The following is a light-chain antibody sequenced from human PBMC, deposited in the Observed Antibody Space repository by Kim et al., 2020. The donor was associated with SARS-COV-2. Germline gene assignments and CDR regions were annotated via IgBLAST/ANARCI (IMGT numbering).Light chain of an antibody. CDR3: QSADSSFWV. J-gene: IGLJ3*02. CDR1: ALPKQY. V-gene: IGLV3-25*03. Sequence: ELTQPPSVSVSPGQTARITCSGDALPKQYAYWYQQKPGQAPVLVIYKDSERPSGIPERFSGSSSGTTVTLTISGVQAEDEADYYCQSADSSFWVFGGGTQLTVL. CDR2: KDS.